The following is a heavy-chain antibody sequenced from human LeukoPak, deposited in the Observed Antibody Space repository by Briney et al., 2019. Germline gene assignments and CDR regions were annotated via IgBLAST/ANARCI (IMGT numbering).Heavy chain of an antibody. Sequence: GGSLRLSCAASGFTFSDYYMSWIRQAPGKGLEWVSYISSSGSTIYYADSVKGRFTISRDNAKYSLYLQMNSLRAEDTAVYYCVRPPASSSWYGIPYYFDYWGQGTLVTVSS. CDR1: GFTFSDYY. CDR3: VRPPASSSWYGIPYYFDY. J-gene: IGHJ4*02. D-gene: IGHD6-13*01. V-gene: IGHV3-11*04. CDR2: ISSSGSTI.